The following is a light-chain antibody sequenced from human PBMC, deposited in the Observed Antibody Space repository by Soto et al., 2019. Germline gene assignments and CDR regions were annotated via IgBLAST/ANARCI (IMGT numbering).Light chain of an antibody. CDR1: SSDVGAYDY. Sequence: QSVLTQPPSASGSPGQSVTISCTGTSSDVGAYDYVSWYQQHPGKAPKLMIYEVSARPSGVPDRFSGSKSGNTASLTVSGLQAEDEADYYCSSYTGRNTVIFGGGTKVTVL. CDR2: EVS. J-gene: IGLJ2*01. V-gene: IGLV2-8*01. CDR3: SSYTGRNTVI.